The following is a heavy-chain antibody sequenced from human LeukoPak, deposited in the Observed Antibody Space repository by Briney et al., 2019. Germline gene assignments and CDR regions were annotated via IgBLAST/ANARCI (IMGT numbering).Heavy chain of an antibody. Sequence: SETLSLTCTVSGGSISTSTYYWAWIRQPPGKGLEWIGSIYYTGTTYYSPSLKSRVTILLDTSKNQFSLKLSSVTAADTAVYYCARRWNDDYYYYYMDVWGKGTTVTISS. V-gene: IGHV4-39*01. CDR1: GGSISTSTYY. J-gene: IGHJ6*03. D-gene: IGHD1-1*01. CDR2: IYYTGTT. CDR3: ARRWNDDYYYYYMDV.